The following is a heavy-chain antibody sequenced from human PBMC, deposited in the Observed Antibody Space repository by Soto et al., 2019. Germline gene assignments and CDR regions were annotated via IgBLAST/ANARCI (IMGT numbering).Heavy chain of an antibody. V-gene: IGHV1-69*12. CDR3: ARGRLGVVGAAGFDY. Sequence: QVQLVQSGAEVKKPGSSVKVSCKASGGTFSSYAISWVRQAPGQGLEWMGGLIPIFGTANYAQKFQGRVTITADDSTSTAYMELSSLRSEDTAVYCCARGRLGVVGAAGFDYWGQGTLVTVSS. CDR1: GGTFSSYA. CDR2: LIPIFGTA. D-gene: IGHD1-26*01. J-gene: IGHJ4*02.